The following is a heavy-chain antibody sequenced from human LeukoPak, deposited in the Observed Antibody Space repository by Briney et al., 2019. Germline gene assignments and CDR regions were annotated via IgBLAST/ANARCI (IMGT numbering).Heavy chain of an antibody. J-gene: IGHJ4*02. CDR2: INHSGST. D-gene: IGHD3-10*01. V-gene: IGHV4-34*01. CDR1: GGSFSGYY. Sequence: SETLSLTCAVYGGSFSGYYWSWIRQPPGKGLEWIGEINHSGSTNYNPSLKSRVTISVDTSKNQFSLKLSSVTAADTAVYYCARGLRGSGSYYSWGQGTLVTVSS. CDR3: ARGLRGSGSYYS.